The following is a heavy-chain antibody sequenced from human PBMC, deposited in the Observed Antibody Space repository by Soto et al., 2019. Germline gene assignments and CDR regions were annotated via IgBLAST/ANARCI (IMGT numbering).Heavy chain of an antibody. CDR1: GFTFSSYG. Sequence: GGSLRLSCAASGFTFSSYGMHWVRQAPGKGLEWVAVIWYDGSNKYYADSVKGRFTISRDNSKNTLYLQMNSLRAEDTAVYYCATFFIGGYYGMDVWGQGTTVTVSS. CDR3: ATFFIGGYYGMDV. D-gene: IGHD2-15*01. J-gene: IGHJ6*02. CDR2: IWYDGSNK. V-gene: IGHV3-33*01.